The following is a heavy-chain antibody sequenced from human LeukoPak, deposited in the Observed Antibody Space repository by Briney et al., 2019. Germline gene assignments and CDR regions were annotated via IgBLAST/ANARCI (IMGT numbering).Heavy chain of an antibody. CDR1: GFTFSDYW. CDR3: ARRGGSSSRRSPIDY. D-gene: IGHD6-6*01. CDR2: IKQDGSQR. Sequence: GGSLRLSCAASGFTFSDYWMTWVRQAPGKGPEWVANIKQDGSQRYYVDSVRGRFTISRDNAKNSLFPQMNGLRAEDTAVYYCARRGGSSSRRSPIDYWGQGTMVTVSS. J-gene: IGHJ4*02. V-gene: IGHV3-7*01.